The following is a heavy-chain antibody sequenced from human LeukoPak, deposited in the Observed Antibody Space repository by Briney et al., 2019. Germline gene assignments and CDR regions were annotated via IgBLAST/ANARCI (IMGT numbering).Heavy chain of an antibody. V-gene: IGHV1-69*04. J-gene: IGHJ4*02. CDR3: ARDIEGS. Sequence: GASVKVSCKASGGTFSSTYAINWVRQAPGQGLEWMGRIVPILGIAEYTQKFQGRVTITADKSTSTAYMELSSLRSEDTAIYYCARDIEGSWGQGTLVTVSS. CDR2: IVPILGIA. CDR1: GGTFSSTYA.